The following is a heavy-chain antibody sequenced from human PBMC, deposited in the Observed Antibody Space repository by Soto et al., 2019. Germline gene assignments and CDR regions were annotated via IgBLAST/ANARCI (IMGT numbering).Heavy chain of an antibody. V-gene: IGHV3-30*18. CDR2: ISSEGVNK. CDR3: AKSVYNWNDGFFDF. D-gene: IGHD1-1*01. CDR1: GFTFSDYG. Sequence: QVQLVESGGGVVHPGRSLRLSCAASGFTFSDYGMHWVRQAPGKGLEWVAVISSEGVNKYYADSVKGRFTISRDNSKNTPYLQMNSLRAEDTGVYYCAKSVYNWNDGFFDFWGQGTLVTVSS. J-gene: IGHJ4*02.